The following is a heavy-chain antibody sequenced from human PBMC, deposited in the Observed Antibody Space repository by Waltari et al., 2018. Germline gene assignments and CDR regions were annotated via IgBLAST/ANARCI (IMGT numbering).Heavy chain of an antibody. CDR3: ARDWEGDSPNFDY. CDR2: IKQDGRKE. J-gene: IGHJ4*02. Sequence: EVQLVESGGGLVQPGGSLRLSCVASGFTFCCYWMSWVRQAPGKGLEWVADIKQDGRKEYNMESVRGRFTISRDNGKKSVYLQMNRLRVEDTAVDYWARDWEGDSPNFDYWGQGTQVTVSS. V-gene: IGHV3-7*01. CDR1: GFTFCCYW. D-gene: IGHD1-26*01.